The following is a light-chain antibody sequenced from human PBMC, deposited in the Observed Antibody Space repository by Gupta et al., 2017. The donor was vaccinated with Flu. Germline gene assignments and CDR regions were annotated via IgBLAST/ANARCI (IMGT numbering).Light chain of an antibody. CDR2: DDD. Sequence: VSVAPGQTASIACGGDSIGSETVHWYQQKPGQAPVLVLYDDDFRPSGIPERFSGSNSGNTATLTISRVEAGDEADYYCQVWDTSTDHWLFGG. CDR3: QVWDTSTDHWL. J-gene: IGLJ3*02. CDR1: SIGSET. V-gene: IGLV3-21*02.